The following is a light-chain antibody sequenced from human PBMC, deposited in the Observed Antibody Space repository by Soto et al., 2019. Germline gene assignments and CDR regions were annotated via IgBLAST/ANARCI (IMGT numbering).Light chain of an antibody. Sequence: XVLTQSPGTLSLSPXERATLSCRASQSISRYLAWYQQKPGQGPRLLIYGASSRATGTPDRFSGSGSGTDFTLTINRLEPEDFALYYCQQYGSSPPTFGQRIKVDIK. CDR3: QQYGSSPPT. CDR2: GAS. J-gene: IGKJ1*01. V-gene: IGKV3-20*01. CDR1: QSISRY.